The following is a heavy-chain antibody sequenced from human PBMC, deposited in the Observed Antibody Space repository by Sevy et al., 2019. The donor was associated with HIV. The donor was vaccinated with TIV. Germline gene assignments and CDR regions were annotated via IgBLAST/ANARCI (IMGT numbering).Heavy chain of an antibody. J-gene: IGHJ4*02. CDR1: GGSISSYY. CDR3: ARALAYIDYYDSSGYYPYYFDY. Sequence: SETLSLTCTVSGGSISSYYWSWIRQPPGKGLEWIGYIYYSGSTNYNPSLKSRVTISVDTSKNQFSLKLSSVTAGDTAVYYCARALAYIDYYDSSGYYPYYFDYWGQGTLVTVSS. V-gene: IGHV4-59*01. D-gene: IGHD3-22*01. CDR2: IYYSGST.